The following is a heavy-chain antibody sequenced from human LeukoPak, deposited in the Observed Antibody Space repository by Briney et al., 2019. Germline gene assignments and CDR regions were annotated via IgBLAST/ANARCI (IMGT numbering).Heavy chain of an antibody. D-gene: IGHD4-23*01. CDR3: ARDMGSFYYGGPPRGMDV. J-gene: IGHJ6*02. CDR2: IFYSGST. CDR1: GGSISSYY. Sequence: SETLSLTCTVSGGSISSYYWSWIRQPPGKGLEWIGYIFYSGSTSYNPSLKSRLIISLDTSKNQFSLKLSPVTAADTAVYYCARDMGSFYYGGPPRGMDVWGQGTTVTVSS. V-gene: IGHV4-59*01.